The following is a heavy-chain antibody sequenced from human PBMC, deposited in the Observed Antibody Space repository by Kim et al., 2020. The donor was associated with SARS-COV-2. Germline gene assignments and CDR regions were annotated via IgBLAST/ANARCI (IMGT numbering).Heavy chain of an antibody. CDR1: GFTFNNYG. CDR2: ISYDGNTE. V-gene: IGHV3-30*18. D-gene: IGHD3-3*01. CDR3: VKHVKPYYDFWSGLDS. J-gene: IGHJ4*02. Sequence: GGSLRLSCAASGFTFNNYGMHWVRQAPGKGLEWVAVISYDGNTEYYAASVKGRFTISRDNSKNTLDLQMDSLRAEYTAIYYCVKHVKPYYDFWSGLDSWGQGAPVAVSS.